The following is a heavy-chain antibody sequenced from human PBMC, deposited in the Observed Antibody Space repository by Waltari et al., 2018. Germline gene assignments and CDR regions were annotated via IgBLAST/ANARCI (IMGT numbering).Heavy chain of an antibody. CDR2: IYYSGST. Sequence: QVQLQESGPGLVKPSETLSLTCTVSGGSISSYYWSWIRQPPGKGLEWIGYIYYSGSTNYNPSLKSRVTRSVDTSKNQFSLKLSSVTAADTAVYYCARVNGYNFRDAFDLWGRGTLVTVSS. J-gene: IGHJ2*01. V-gene: IGHV4-59*01. CDR3: ARVNGYNFRDAFDL. D-gene: IGHD5-12*01. CDR1: GGSISSYY.